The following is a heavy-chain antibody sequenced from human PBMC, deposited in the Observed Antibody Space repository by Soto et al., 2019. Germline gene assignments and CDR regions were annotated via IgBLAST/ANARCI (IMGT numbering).Heavy chain of an antibody. CDR2: ISGSGGST. Sequence: EVQRLESGGGLVQPGGSLRLSCAASGFTFSSYAMSWVRQAPGKGLEWVSAISGSGGSTYYADSVKGRFTISRDNSKNTLYLQMNSLRAEDTAVYYCAKGGIPVVIASDAFDIWGQGTMVTVSS. V-gene: IGHV3-23*01. J-gene: IGHJ3*02. CDR3: AKGGIPVVIASDAFDI. CDR1: GFTFSSYA. D-gene: IGHD2-21*01.